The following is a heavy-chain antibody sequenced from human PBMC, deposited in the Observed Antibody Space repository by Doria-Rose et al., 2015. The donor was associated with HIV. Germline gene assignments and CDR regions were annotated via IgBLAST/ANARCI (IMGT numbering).Heavy chain of an antibody. CDR1: GVSLSSPGMG. CDR2: IFSDDER. CDR3: ARIKSSRWYHKYYFDF. Sequence: QGTLKESGPVLVKPTETLTLTCTVSGVSLSSPGMGVSWIRQPPGKALEWLANIFSDDERSYKTSLKSRLTISGGTSKSQVVLTMTDMDPVDTATYYCARIKSSRWYHKYYFDFWGQGTLVIVSA. J-gene: IGHJ4*02. V-gene: IGHV2-26*01. D-gene: IGHD6-13*01.